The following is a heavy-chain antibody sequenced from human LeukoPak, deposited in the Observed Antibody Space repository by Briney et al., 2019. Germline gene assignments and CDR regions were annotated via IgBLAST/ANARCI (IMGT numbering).Heavy chain of an antibody. CDR2: IGTAGDT. CDR1: GFTFSSYD. D-gene: IGHD4-23*01. J-gene: IGHJ6*02. CDR3: ARDAGGNFGYYYGMDV. V-gene: IGHV3-13*01. Sequence: QPGGSLRLSCAASGFTFSSYDMHWVRQATGKGLEWVSAIGTAGDTYYPGSVKGRFTISRENAKNSLYLQMNSLRAGDTAVYYCARDAGGNFGYYYGMDVWGQGTTVTVSS.